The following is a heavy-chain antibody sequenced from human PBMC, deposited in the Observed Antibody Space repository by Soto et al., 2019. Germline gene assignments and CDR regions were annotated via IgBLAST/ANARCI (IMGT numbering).Heavy chain of an antibody. CDR3: ARHGPPSYSSSWSPPDY. Sequence: GASLKISCKQYGYGFTNYWIGSVRKITRKGLEWMGIIYAGDSDPRYSPSFQGQVTISADKSISTVYLQWSSLKASDTAMYYCARHGPPSYSSSWSPPDYWGQGTL. D-gene: IGHD6-13*01. CDR1: GYGFTNYW. CDR2: IYAGDSDP. J-gene: IGHJ4*02. V-gene: IGHV5-51*01.